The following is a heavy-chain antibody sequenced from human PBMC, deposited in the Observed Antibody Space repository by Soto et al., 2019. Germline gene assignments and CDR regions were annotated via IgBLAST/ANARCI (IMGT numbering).Heavy chain of an antibody. CDR1: GFTFSSYA. J-gene: IGHJ4*02. D-gene: IGHD1-20*01. Sequence: EVQLLESGGGLVQPGGSLRLSCAASGFTFSSYAMSWVRQAPGKGLEWISAVSGSGGSTYYADSVKGRFTISRDNSKETLYLQMNNLRAEDTAVYYCAKPPEYNWRDYWGQGTLVTVSS. V-gene: IGHV3-23*01. CDR3: AKPPEYNWRDY. CDR2: VSGSGGST.